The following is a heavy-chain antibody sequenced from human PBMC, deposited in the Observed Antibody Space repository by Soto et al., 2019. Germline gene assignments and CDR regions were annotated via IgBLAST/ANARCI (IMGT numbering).Heavy chain of an antibody. CDR3: AGHWALGPPPDY. CDR2: IYYSGST. Sequence: QVQLQESGPGLVKPSETLSLTCTVSGGSISSYYWSWIRQPPGKGLEWIGYIYYSGSTNYNPSLKSRAPIPVDTSKTHSPLKLTAVTAANTAVYYGAGHWALGPPPDYWGQGTLVTVSS. J-gene: IGHJ4*02. D-gene: IGHD3-16*01. CDR1: GGSISSYY. V-gene: IGHV4-59*08.